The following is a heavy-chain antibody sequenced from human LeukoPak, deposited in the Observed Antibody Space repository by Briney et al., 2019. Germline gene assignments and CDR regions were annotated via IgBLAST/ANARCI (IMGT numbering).Heavy chain of an antibody. D-gene: IGHD3-3*01. Sequence: PGGSLRLSCAASGFTFSSYAMSWVRHAPGKGLELVSAISGSVGSTYYADSVKGRFTISRDNSKNTLYLQMNSLRAEDTAVYYCAKDANSGPYYDFWSGYYNDYWGQGTLVTVSS. CDR1: GFTFSSYA. CDR3: AKDANSGPYYDFWSGYYNDY. J-gene: IGHJ4*02. CDR2: ISGSVGST. V-gene: IGHV3-23*01.